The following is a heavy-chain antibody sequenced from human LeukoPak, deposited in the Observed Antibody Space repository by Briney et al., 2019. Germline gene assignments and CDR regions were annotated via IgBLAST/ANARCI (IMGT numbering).Heavy chain of an antibody. V-gene: IGHV3-21*01. J-gene: IGHJ1*01. CDR3: AIAGYSYGRHRGRGFGY. Sequence: GGSLRLSCAASGFAFSSYSMNWVRQAPGKGLEWVSAISSSTSYIYYADSVKGRFTISRDNAKNSLYLQMNSLRAEGTAVYYCAIAGYSYGRHRGRGFGYWGQGTLVTVSS. CDR1: GFAFSSYS. CDR2: ISSSTSYI. D-gene: IGHD5-18*01.